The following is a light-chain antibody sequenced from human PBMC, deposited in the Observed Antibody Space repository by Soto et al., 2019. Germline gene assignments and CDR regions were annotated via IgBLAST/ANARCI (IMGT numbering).Light chain of an antibody. Sequence: DIQMTQSPPSLSASVGDRVTSTCQASQDISNYLSWYQQKPGKAPNLLIYDASNLKPGVPSRFSGSGSWTDFIFIISILQPEDIATYYCQQYGNLASTFGQGTRLEIK. J-gene: IGKJ5*01. CDR1: QDISNY. CDR3: QQYGNLAST. V-gene: IGKV1-33*01. CDR2: DAS.